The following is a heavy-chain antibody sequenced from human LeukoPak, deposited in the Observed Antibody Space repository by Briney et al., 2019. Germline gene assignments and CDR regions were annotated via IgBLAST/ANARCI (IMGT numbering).Heavy chain of an antibody. CDR1: GGTFSSYA. Sequence: PSVKVSCKASGGTFSSYAISWVRQAPGQGLEWMGRIIPIFGTANYAQKFQGRVTITTDESTSTAYMELSSLRSEDTAVYYCARDQGGYDAFDIWGQGTMVTVSS. CDR3: ARDQGGYDAFDI. J-gene: IGHJ3*02. CDR2: IIPIFGTA. V-gene: IGHV1-69*05. D-gene: IGHD3-22*01.